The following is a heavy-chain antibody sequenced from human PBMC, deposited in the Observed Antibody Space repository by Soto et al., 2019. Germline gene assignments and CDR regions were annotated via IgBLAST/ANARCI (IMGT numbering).Heavy chain of an antibody. D-gene: IGHD2-2*01. V-gene: IGHV3-30-3*01. Sequence: QVQLVESGGGVVQPGRSLRLSCAASGFTFSSYAMHWVRQAPGKGLEWVAVISYDGSNKYYADSVKGRFTISRDNSKNTLYLQMNSLRAEDTAVYYCAREPAGYCSSTSCYWSYYYYGMDVWGQGTTVTVSS. J-gene: IGHJ6*02. CDR1: GFTFSSYA. CDR3: AREPAGYCSSTSCYWSYYYYGMDV. CDR2: ISYDGSNK.